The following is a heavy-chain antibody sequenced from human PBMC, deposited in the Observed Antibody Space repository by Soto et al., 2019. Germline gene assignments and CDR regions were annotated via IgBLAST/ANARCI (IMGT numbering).Heavy chain of an antibody. Sequence: SGPTLVTPTHPLTLTCPVSGFSLSTSGVGVGWIRPPPGTALEWLALIYWDDYKHYSPSLKSRLIITRGASKNQVVLTVTNLDPVDTGTYYCAFTRGYCTTTSCHNWSESRGQGTLVTVSS. CDR3: AFTRGYCTTTSCHNWSES. J-gene: IGHJ5*01. CDR1: GFSLSTSGVG. D-gene: IGHD2-2*01. CDR2: IYWDDYK. V-gene: IGHV2-5*02.